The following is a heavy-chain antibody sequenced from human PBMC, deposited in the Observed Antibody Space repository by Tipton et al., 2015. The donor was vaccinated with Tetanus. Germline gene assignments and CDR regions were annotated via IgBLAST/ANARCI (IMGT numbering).Heavy chain of an antibody. V-gene: IGHV3-53*01. CDR3: AKAHHEANYYYYGMDV. Sequence: SLRLSCAASGFTVSSNYMSWARQAPGKGLEWVSVIYSDGSTYYADSVKGRFTISRDNSKNTLYLQMNSLRAEDTAVYYCAKAHHEANYYYYGMDVWGQGTTVTVSS. CDR2: IYSDGST. J-gene: IGHJ6*02. CDR1: GFTVSSNY.